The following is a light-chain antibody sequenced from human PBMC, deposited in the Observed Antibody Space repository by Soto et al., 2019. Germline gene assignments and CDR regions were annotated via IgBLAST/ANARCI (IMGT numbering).Light chain of an antibody. CDR1: QSVSTN. CDR2: DAS. J-gene: IGKJ4*01. CDR3: QQYHKWPPLT. Sequence: EILMTQSPASLSVSPGENATLSCRASQSVSTNLVWYQQKLGQSPRLLLYDASTRPTGIPARFGGMGSGTQFTLTITSLQSKDSAVYYCQQYHKWPPLTFGGGTKVEI. V-gene: IGKV3-15*01.